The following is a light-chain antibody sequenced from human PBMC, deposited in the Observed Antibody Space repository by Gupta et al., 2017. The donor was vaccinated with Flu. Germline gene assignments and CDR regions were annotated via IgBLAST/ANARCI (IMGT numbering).Light chain of an antibody. J-gene: IGKJ4*01. CDR3: QQYKNWPPLT. V-gene: IGKV3-15*01. CDR2: AAS. CDR1: QSVSSQ. Sequence: TLLLSPGERATLSCRASQSVSSQLAWYQQKPGQSPRLVIYAASTRATGVPARFSGSGSGTEFTLTISSLQSEDFAVYYCQQYKNWPPLTFGGGTKVEIK.